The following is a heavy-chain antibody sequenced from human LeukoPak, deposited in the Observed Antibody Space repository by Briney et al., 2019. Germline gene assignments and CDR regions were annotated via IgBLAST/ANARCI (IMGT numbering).Heavy chain of an antibody. J-gene: IGHJ4*02. CDR1: GFTVSSNY. CDR2: IYSGGST. D-gene: IGHD6-19*01. CDR3: ARVPRYSSGWGGFDY. Sequence: GGSLRLSCAASGFTVSSNYMSWVRQAPGKGLEWVSVIYSGGSTYNADSVKGRFTISRDNSKNTLYLQMNSLRAEDTAVYYCARVPRYSSGWGGFDYWGQGTLVTVSS. V-gene: IGHV3-66*01.